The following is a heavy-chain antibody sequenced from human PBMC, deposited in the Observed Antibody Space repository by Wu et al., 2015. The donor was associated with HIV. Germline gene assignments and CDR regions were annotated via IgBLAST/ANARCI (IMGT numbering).Heavy chain of an antibody. D-gene: IGHD3-16*01. Sequence: QVQLVQSGAEVKTPGASVKVSCKASGYILTSYYMNWVRQAPGQGLEWMGIINPSGGSTRYAQNFQGRVTMTRDTSTNSVYMEMSSLRFDDTAVYYCATSLEVSGFDYWGQGSLVTVSS. J-gene: IGHJ4*02. CDR2: INPSGGST. CDR3: ATSLEVSGFDY. V-gene: IGHV1-46*01. CDR1: GYILTSYY.